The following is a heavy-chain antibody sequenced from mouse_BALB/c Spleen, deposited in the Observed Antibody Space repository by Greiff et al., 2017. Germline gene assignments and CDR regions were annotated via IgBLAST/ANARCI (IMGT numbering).Heavy chain of an antibody. Sequence: DVKLVESGGGLVQPGGSLKLSCAASGFTFSSYTMSWVRQTPEKRLEWVAYISNGGGSTYYPDTVKGRFTISRDNAKNTLYLQMSSLKSEDTAMYYCARQELGWFAYWGQGTLVTVSA. V-gene: IGHV5-12-2*01. D-gene: IGHD4-1*01. CDR1: GFTFSSYT. CDR3: ARQELGWFAY. CDR2: ISNGGGST. J-gene: IGHJ3*01.